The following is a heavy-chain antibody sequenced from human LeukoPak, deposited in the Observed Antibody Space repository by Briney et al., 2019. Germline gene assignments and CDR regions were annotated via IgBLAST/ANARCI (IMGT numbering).Heavy chain of an antibody. CDR1: GYTFTGYY. Sequence: ASVKVSCKASGYTFTGYYMHWVRQAPGQGLEWMGWINPNSGGTRYAQKFQGRVTMTRDTSITTAYMDLTSLTPDDTAVYYCARVPPYYDFMDVWGKGTTVTVSS. J-gene: IGHJ6*03. V-gene: IGHV1-2*02. CDR2: INPNSGGT. CDR3: ARVPPYYDFMDV.